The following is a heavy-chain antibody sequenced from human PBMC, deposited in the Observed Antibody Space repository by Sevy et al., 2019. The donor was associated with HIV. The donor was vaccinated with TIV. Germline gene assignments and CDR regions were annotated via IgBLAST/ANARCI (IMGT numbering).Heavy chain of an antibody. CDR1: GFTFSNYA. CDR2: ISYDGSNK. J-gene: IGHJ4*02. CDR3: ARRQQWLTNYYFDY. V-gene: IGHV3-30*04. Sequence: GGSLRLSCAASGFTFSNYAMHWVRQAPGKGLEWVAVISYDGSNKYYADSVKGRFTISRDNSKNTLYLQMNSLGAEDTAVYYCARRQQWLTNYYFDYWGQGTLVTVSS. D-gene: IGHD6-19*01.